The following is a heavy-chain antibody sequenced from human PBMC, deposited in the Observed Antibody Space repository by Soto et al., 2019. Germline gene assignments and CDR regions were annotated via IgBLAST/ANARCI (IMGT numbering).Heavy chain of an antibody. CDR2: IGTAGDT. D-gene: IGHD1-26*01. Sequence: PGGSLRLSCAASGFTFSSYDMHWVRHATGKGLEWVSAIGTAGDTYYPGSVKGRFTISRENAKNSLYLQMNSLRAGDTAVYYCARARYGGYYDYWGLGTLVTVSS. J-gene: IGHJ4*02. V-gene: IGHV3-13*01. CDR1: GFTFSSYD. CDR3: ARARYGGYYDY.